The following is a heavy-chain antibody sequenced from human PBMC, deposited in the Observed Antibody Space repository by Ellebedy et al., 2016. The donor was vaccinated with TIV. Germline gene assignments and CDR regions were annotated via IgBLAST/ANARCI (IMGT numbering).Heavy chain of an antibody. V-gene: IGHV3-7*01. CDR2: INQDGSDK. Sequence: GGSLRLSCAAYGFSFRSYWMSWVRQAPGKGLEWVANINQDGSDKYYVDSLKGRFTISRDNAKNSLYLQMNSLRGEDTAVYYCATDGSYGDYRSPTHAFVMWGQGTMVSVSS. D-gene: IGHD4-17*01. CDR3: ATDGSYGDYRSPTHAFVM. CDR1: GFSFRSYW. J-gene: IGHJ3*02.